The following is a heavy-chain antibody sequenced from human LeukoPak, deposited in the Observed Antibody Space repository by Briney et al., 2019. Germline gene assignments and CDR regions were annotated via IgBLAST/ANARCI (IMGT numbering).Heavy chain of an antibody. J-gene: IGHJ4*02. CDR3: SSTEFDY. CDR2: IRYDGSNK. V-gene: IGHV3-30*02. Sequence: GGSLRLSCAASGFTFSSCGMHWVRQAPGKGLEWVAFIRYDGSNKYYADSVKGRFTISRDNSKNTLYLQMNSLRAEDTAVYYCSSTEFDYWGQGTLVTVSS. D-gene: IGHD2-21*02. CDR1: GFTFSSCG.